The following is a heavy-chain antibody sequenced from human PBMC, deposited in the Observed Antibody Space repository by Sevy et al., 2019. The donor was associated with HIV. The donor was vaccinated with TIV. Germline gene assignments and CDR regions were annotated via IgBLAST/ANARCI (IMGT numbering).Heavy chain of an antibody. CDR3: ARDLSVAGTGDAFDI. J-gene: IGHJ3*02. CDR2: IYHSGST. CDR1: GYSISSGYY. Sequence: SENLSLTCTVSGYSISSGYYWGWIRQPPGKGLEWIGSIYHSGSTYYNPSLKSRVTISVDTSKNQFSLKLSSVTAADTAVYYCARDLSVAGTGDAFDIWGQGTMVTVSS. V-gene: IGHV4-38-2*02. D-gene: IGHD6-19*01.